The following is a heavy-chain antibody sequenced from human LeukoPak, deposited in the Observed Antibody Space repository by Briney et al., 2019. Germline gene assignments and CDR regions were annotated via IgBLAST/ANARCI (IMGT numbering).Heavy chain of an antibody. CDR2: IYYSGST. Sequence: SQTLSLTCTVSGGSISSGGYYWSWVRQHPGKGLEWIGYIYYSGSTYYNPSLKSRVTISVDTSKNQFSLKLSSVTAADTAVYYCARTDYLRAFDIWGQGTMVTVSS. CDR1: GGSISSGGYY. CDR3: ARTDYLRAFDI. D-gene: IGHD4-11*01. J-gene: IGHJ3*02. V-gene: IGHV4-31*03.